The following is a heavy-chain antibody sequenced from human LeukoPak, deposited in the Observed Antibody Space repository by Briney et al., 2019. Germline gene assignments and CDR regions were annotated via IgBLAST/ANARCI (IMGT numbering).Heavy chain of an antibody. CDR3: ARGGSNDPFYYYYMDV. CDR2: ISTYSGDT. Sequence: ASVKVSCKVSGYTFNSYAISWVRQAPGQGLEWKGWISTYSGDTNYAQKLQGRVTMTTDTSTTTAYMELRSVRSDDTAVYYCARGGSNDPFYYYYMDVWGKGTTVTVSS. J-gene: IGHJ6*03. V-gene: IGHV1-18*01. D-gene: IGHD1-1*01. CDR1: GYTFNSYA.